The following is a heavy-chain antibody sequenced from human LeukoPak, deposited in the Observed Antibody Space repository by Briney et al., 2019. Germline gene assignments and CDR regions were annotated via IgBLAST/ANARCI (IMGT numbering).Heavy chain of an antibody. J-gene: IGHJ5*02. CDR2: FNPEVGET. D-gene: IGHD3-9*01. V-gene: IGHV1-24*01. CDR3: ATDRNVLRYWGFDP. Sequence: ASVKVSCKVSGYTLTKLSMHWVRQAPGKGLEWMGGFNPEVGETIYAQKFQGRVTITEDTSTNTAYMELSSLRSEDTAVYYCATDRNVLRYWGFDPWGQGTLVTVSS. CDR1: GYTLTKLS.